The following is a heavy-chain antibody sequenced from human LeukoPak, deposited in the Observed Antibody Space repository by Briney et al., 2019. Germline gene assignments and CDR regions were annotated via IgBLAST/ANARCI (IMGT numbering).Heavy chain of an antibody. CDR2: FYYTGST. J-gene: IGHJ2*01. D-gene: IGHD6-13*01. CDR3: ARGWGYFDL. V-gene: IGHV4-59*01. CDR1: GGS. Sequence: PSETLSLTCTVSGGSWSWIRQPPGKGLAWIGYFYYTGSTNYNPSLKSRVTMSLDASKNQFSLKLTSVTAADTAMYYCARGWGYFDLWGRGTLVTVSS.